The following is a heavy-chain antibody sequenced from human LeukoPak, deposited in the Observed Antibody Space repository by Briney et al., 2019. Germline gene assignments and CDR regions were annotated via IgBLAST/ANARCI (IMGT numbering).Heavy chain of an antibody. CDR3: ARDLLDYYYMHV. CDR1: GYTFTGYY. V-gene: IGHV7-4-1*02. Sequence: ASVKVSCMASGYTFTGYYMHWVRQAPGQGREWVGWMNTNTGNPTYAERFTGRFVFSLDTSVSTAYLQISSLKAEDTAVYYCARDLLDYYYMHVWGKGTTVTVSS. J-gene: IGHJ6*03. CDR2: MNTNTGNP.